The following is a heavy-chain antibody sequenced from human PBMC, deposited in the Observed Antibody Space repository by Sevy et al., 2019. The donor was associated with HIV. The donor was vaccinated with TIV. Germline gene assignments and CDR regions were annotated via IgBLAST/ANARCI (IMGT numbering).Heavy chain of an antibody. V-gene: IGHV3-23*01. J-gene: IGHJ5*02. CDR3: AKEGTTMVRGVCIKPDNWFVP. CDR1: GFTFSSYA. D-gene: IGHD3-10*01. Sequence: GGSLRLSCAASGFTFSSYAMSWVRQAPGKGLEWVSAISGSGGSTYYADSVKGRFTISRDNSKNTLYLQMNSLRAEDTSVYYCAKEGTTMVRGVCIKPDNWFVPWGQGTLVTGSS. CDR2: ISGSGGST.